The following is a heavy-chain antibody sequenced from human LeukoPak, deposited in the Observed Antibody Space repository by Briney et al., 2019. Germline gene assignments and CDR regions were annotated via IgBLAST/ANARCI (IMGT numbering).Heavy chain of an antibody. CDR3: ARNDLDC. Sequence: PSETLSLTCTVSGGSISNYYWSWIRQPPGRRLEWIGYIYDSGSTNYNPSLKSRVTLSLDTSKNQFSLNLTSVTAADTAMYYCARNDLDCWGRGTLVTVSS. D-gene: IGHD3-16*01. V-gene: IGHV4-59*12. CDR1: GGSISNYY. J-gene: IGHJ4*02. CDR2: IYDSGST.